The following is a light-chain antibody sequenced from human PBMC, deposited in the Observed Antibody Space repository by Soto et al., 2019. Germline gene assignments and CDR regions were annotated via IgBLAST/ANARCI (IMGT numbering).Light chain of an antibody. CDR1: SSDVGGYNY. CDR2: EVS. Sequence: QSALTQPPSASGSPGQSVTISCTGTSSDVGGYNYVSWYQQHPGKAPKLMIYEVSKRPSRVPDRFSGSKSGNTASLTVSGLQAEDEADYYCSSYAGSNNWGVFGGGTKVTVL. V-gene: IGLV2-8*01. J-gene: IGLJ2*01. CDR3: SSYAGSNNWGV.